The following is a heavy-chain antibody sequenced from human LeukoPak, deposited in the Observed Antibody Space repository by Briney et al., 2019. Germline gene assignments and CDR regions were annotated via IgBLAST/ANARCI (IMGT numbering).Heavy chain of an antibody. V-gene: IGHV3-23*01. CDR2: ISGSGGST. CDR3: AKGLGGSYYYYYYMDV. Sequence: PGGSLRLSCVVSGFTFDTYAMSWVRQAPGKGLGWVSAISGSGGSTYYADSVKGRFTISRDHSKSTLYLQMNSLRAEDTAVYYCAKGLGGSYYYYYYMDVWGKGTTVTVSS. J-gene: IGHJ6*03. D-gene: IGHD1-26*01. CDR1: GFTFDTYA.